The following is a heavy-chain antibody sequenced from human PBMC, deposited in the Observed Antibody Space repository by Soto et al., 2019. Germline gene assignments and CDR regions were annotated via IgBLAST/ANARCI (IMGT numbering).Heavy chain of an antibody. Sequence: PGGSLRLSCAASGFTFSSYGMHWVRQAPGKGLEWVAVISYDGSNKYYADSVKGRFTISRDNSKNTLYLQMNSLRAEDTAVYYCAKSANTYYDFWSRYSFAYWGQGSLVTVSS. CDR1: GFTFSSYG. CDR2: ISYDGSNK. V-gene: IGHV3-30*18. CDR3: AKSANTYYDFWSRYSFAY. J-gene: IGHJ4*02. D-gene: IGHD3-3*01.